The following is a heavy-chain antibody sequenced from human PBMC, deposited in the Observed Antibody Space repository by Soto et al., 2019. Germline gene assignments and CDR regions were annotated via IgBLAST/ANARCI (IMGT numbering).Heavy chain of an antibody. CDR2: IVVGSGNT. Sequence: SVKVSCKASGFTFTSSAVQWVRQARGQRLEWIGWIVVGSGNTNYAQKFQERVTITRDMSTSTAYMELSSLRSEDTAVYYCAAGPEQQLVWGDYYGMDVWGQGTTVTVSS. J-gene: IGHJ6*02. D-gene: IGHD6-13*01. CDR1: GFTFTSSA. V-gene: IGHV1-58*01. CDR3: AAGPEQQLVWGDYYGMDV.